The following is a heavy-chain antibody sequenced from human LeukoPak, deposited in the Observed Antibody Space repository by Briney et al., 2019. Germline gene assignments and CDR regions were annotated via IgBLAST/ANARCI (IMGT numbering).Heavy chain of an antibody. CDR2: IRYDGSNK. Sequence: GGSLRLSCAASGFTFSSYGMHWVRQAPGKGLEWVAFIRYDGSNKYYAGSVKGRFTISRDNSKNTLYLQMNSLRAEDTAVYYCAKDRGSSSYYYYYYYMDVWGKGTTVTVSS. D-gene: IGHD6-6*01. CDR3: AKDRGSSSYYYYYYYMDV. CDR1: GFTFSSYG. J-gene: IGHJ6*03. V-gene: IGHV3-30*02.